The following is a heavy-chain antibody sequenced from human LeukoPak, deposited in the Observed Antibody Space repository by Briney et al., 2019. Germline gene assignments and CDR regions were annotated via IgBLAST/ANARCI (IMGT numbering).Heavy chain of an antibody. D-gene: IGHD6-13*01. CDR2: IIPIFGTA. CDR3: ASGGSGYSSSWYCIDY. Sequence: GASVKVSCKASGGTFSSYAISWVRQAPGQGLEWMGGIIPIFGTANYAQKFQDRVTITADESTSTAYMELSSLRSEDTAVYYCASGGSGYSSSWYCIDYWGQGTLVTVS. J-gene: IGHJ4*02. V-gene: IGHV1-69*13. CDR1: GGTFSSYA.